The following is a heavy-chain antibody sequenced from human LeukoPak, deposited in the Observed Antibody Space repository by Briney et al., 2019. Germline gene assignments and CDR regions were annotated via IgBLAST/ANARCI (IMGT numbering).Heavy chain of an antibody. CDR1: GGSISTHF. D-gene: IGHD2/OR15-2a*01. J-gene: IGHJ4*02. V-gene: IGHV4-4*07. CDR2: VYPDGSP. CDR3: TRGLHTSLPFH. Sequence: PSETLSLTCTVSGGSISTHFWSWIRQTAAKEPEWIGRVYPDGSPNYNPSLESRVTMSRDTSQNQFSLKLSSVTAADTAVYYCTRGLHTSLPFHWGQGTRVTVSA.